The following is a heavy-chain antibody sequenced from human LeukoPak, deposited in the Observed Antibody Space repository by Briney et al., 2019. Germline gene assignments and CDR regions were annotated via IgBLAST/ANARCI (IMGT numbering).Heavy chain of an antibody. V-gene: IGHV1-69*05. CDR1: GDTSDTYA. CDR3: VRDKGLTGDSCAFDI. D-gene: IGHD1-20*01. CDR2: FIPVFRTA. J-gene: IGHJ3*02. Sequence: SVKVSCKASGDTSDTYAISWVRQAPGQALEWMGGFIPVFRTANYARKFQDRVTITMDESTNTDYMEMSSLRSEDTAVYYCVRDKGLTGDSCAFDIWGQGTMVTVSS.